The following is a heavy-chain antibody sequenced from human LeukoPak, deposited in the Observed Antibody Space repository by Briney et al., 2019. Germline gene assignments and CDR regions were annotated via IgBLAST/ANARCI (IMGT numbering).Heavy chain of an antibody. J-gene: IGHJ5*02. CDR2: INPNSGGT. Sequence: ASVKVSCMPSVYTSTGYYMCRVRQAPGQGLEWMGWINPNSGGTNYAQKFQGRVTMTRDTSISTACMELSRLRSDDTAVYYCAREKVNLFDPWGQGTLVTVSS. CDR1: VYTSTGYY. V-gene: IGHV1-2*02. CDR3: AREKVNLFDP.